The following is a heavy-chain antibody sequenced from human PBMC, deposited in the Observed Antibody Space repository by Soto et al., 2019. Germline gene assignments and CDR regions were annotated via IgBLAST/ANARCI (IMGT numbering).Heavy chain of an antibody. J-gene: IGHJ6*02. CDR2: IKSKTDGGTT. Sequence: GGSLRLSCAASGFTFSNAWMSWVRQAPGKGLEWVGRIKSKTDGGTTDYAAPVKGRFTISRDDSKNTLYLQMNSLKTEDTAVYYCTTGTIFGVVTIPYYGMDVWGQGTTVTVSS. CDR1: GFTFSNAW. V-gene: IGHV3-15*01. CDR3: TTGTIFGVVTIPYYGMDV. D-gene: IGHD3-3*01.